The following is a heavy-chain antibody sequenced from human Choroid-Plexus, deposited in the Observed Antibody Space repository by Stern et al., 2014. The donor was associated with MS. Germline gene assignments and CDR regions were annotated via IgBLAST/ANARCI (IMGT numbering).Heavy chain of an antibody. Sequence: VQLLESGGGVVQPGRPLRLSCVASGFTFGSCAMHWVRQAPGKGLEWVEGVSYDGSNKYYADSGKGRFTISRDNSQNTLYMQMSSLRPEDTAVYYCAKDRQYLTYFFDHWGQGSLVTVSS. CDR1: GFTFGSCA. CDR2: VSYDGSNK. D-gene: IGHD2/OR15-2a*01. J-gene: IGHJ5*02. V-gene: IGHV3-30*18. CDR3: AKDRQYLTYFFDH.